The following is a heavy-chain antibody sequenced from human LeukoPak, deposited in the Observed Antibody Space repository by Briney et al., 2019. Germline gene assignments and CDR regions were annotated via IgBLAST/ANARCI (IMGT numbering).Heavy chain of an antibody. CDR1: GFTFTSAW. CDR2: IKSKTDGGTT. CDR3: STTYYYDSSEGY. V-gene: IGHV3-15*07. J-gene: IGHJ4*02. D-gene: IGHD3-22*01. Sequence: GGSLRLSCEASGFTFTSAWMNWVRQAPGKGLEWVGRIKSKTDGGTTDYAAPVKGRFTISRDDSKNTLYLQMNSLKTEDTAVYYCSTTYYYDSSEGYWGQGTLVTVSS.